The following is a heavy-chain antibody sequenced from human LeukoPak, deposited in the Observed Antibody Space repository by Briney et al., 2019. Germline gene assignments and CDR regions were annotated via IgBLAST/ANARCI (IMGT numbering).Heavy chain of an antibody. CDR3: ARDSYCPNDVCYDY. CDR1: GFIFSDYS. J-gene: IGHJ4*02. Sequence: PGGSLRLSCAASGFIFSDYSMGWVRQAPGKGLEWFSSTTTSRDQYHADSVKGRFTVSRDNAKSSVYLQMDSLRADDTAVYYCARDSYCPNDVCYDYWGQGVLVTVS. D-gene: IGHD2-8*01. CDR2: TTTSRDQ. V-gene: IGHV3-21*06.